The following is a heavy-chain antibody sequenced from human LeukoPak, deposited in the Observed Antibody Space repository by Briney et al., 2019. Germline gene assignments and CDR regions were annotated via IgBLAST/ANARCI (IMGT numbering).Heavy chain of an antibody. CDR1: GFTFSTYA. J-gene: IGHJ4*02. V-gene: IGHV3-30-3*01. D-gene: IGHD1-26*01. CDR2: MTYDGSNK. CDR3: ARDSGGGTHDFDY. Sequence: GGSLRLSCAASGFTFSTYAMHWVRQAPGKGLEWVAVMTYDGSNKYYADSVKGRFTISRDNSKNTLYLHMNSLRSDDTAVYYCARDSGGGTHDFDYWGQGTLVTVSS.